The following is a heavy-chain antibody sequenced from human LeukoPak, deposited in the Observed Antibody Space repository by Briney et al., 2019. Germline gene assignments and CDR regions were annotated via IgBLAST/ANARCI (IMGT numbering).Heavy chain of an antibody. Sequence: ASVKVSCKASGGTFSSYAISWVRQAPGQGLEWMGGIIPIFGTANYAQKFQGRVTITADESTSTAYMELSSLRSEDTAVYYCASISLDYGDYGGPNDYWGQGTLVTVSS. V-gene: IGHV1-69*13. CDR2: IIPIFGTA. CDR1: GGTFSSYA. D-gene: IGHD4-17*01. CDR3: ASISLDYGDYGGPNDY. J-gene: IGHJ4*02.